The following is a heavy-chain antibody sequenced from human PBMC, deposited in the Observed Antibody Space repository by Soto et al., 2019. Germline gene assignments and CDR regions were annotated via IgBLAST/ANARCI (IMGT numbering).Heavy chain of an antibody. V-gene: IGHV3-66*01. D-gene: IGHD3-10*01. J-gene: IGHJ4*02. CDR1: GFTVSTNY. Sequence: EVQLGESGGGLVQPGGSLRLSCAVAGFTVSTNYMRWVRQAPGKGLECVSIIYNDGNTYYADSVKGRFTTSRDSAQNTLYLQMDNLRVDDTAVYHCARDSSYYGSGRGVLDYWGPGTLVTVSS. CDR2: IYNDGNT. CDR3: ARDSSYYGSGRGVLDY.